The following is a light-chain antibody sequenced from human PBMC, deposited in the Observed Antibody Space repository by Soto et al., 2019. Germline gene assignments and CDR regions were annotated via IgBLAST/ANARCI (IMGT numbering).Light chain of an antibody. CDR1: RNDVGSFNV. CDR3: CSYAGSSTYV. V-gene: IGLV2-23*01. Sequence: QSALTHPASVTWSPGHSITISCTGTRNDVGSFNVISWYQQHPGKAPKLMIYEASERPSGVSDRFSGSKSGNTASLTISGLQAEEEADYFCCSYAGSSTYVFGTGTKVTAL. CDR2: EAS. J-gene: IGLJ1*01.